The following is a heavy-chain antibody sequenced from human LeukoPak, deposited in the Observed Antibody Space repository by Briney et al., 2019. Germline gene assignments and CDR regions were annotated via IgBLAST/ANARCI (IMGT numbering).Heavy chain of an antibody. J-gene: IGHJ4*02. CDR3: ARDRRDGYNSFYYFDY. D-gene: IGHD5-24*01. CDR2: IYTGGST. V-gene: IGHV4-4*07. CDR1: GVSITTNY. Sequence: SETLSLTCTVSGVSITTNYWSWIRQPAGKGLEWIGRIYTGGSTNYNPSLKSRVTMSVDTSKSQFSLKLNSVTAADTAVYYCARDRRDGYNSFYYFDYWGQGTLVTVSS.